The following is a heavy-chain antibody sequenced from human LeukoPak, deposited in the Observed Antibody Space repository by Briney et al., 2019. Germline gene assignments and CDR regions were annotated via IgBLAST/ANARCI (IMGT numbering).Heavy chain of an antibody. CDR2: IYYSGRT. Sequence: PSETLSLTCTVSGGPISSDHWNWIRHPPGKGLEWIGCIYYSGRTYYNPSLKSRVTISVDMSKSQFSLRLTSVTAADTAVYYCARKNDFDIWGQGTLVTVSS. CDR1: GGPISSDH. V-gene: IGHV4-59*01. J-gene: IGHJ3*02. CDR3: ARKNDFDI. D-gene: IGHD1-1*01.